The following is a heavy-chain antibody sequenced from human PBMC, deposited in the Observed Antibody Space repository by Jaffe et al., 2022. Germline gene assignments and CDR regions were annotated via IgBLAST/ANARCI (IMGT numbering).Heavy chain of an antibody. Sequence: QVQLQESGPGLVKPSETLSLTCTVSGGSISSYYWSWIRQPPGKGLEWIGYIYYSGSTNYNPSLKSRVTISVDTSKNQFSLKLSSVTAADTAVYYCARGHSHYDILTGYYKGIWFDPWGQGTLVTVSS. V-gene: IGHV4-59*01. CDR3: ARGHSHYDILTGYYKGIWFDP. J-gene: IGHJ5*02. CDR2: IYYSGST. CDR1: GGSISSYY. D-gene: IGHD3-9*01.